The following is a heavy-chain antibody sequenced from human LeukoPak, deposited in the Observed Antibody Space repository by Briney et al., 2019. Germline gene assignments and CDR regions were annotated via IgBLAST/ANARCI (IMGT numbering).Heavy chain of an antibody. Sequence: GGSLRLSCAASGFTFSSYAMSWVRQAPGKGLEWVSAISGSGGSTYYADSVKGRSTISRDNSKNTLYLQMNSLRAEDTAVYYCARSGKSLAWLLLPYFDYWGQGTLVTVSS. V-gene: IGHV3-23*01. CDR3: ARSGKSLAWLLLPYFDY. J-gene: IGHJ4*02. CDR2: ISGSGGST. CDR1: GFTFSSYA. D-gene: IGHD3-3*01.